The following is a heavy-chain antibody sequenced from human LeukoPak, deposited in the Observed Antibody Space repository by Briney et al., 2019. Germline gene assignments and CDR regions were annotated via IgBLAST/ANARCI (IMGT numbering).Heavy chain of an antibody. V-gene: IGHV3-23*01. CDR1: GFTFSSYA. CDR3: AKVAGYSGYDYAFDN. Sequence: GGSLRLSCAASGFTFSSYAITWVRQAPGKGLEWVSAISGSGGTTYYADSVKGRFTISRDNSKNTLYLQMNSLRAEDTAVYYCAKVAGYSGYDYAFDNWGQGTLVTVSS. D-gene: IGHD5-12*01. CDR2: ISGSGGTT. J-gene: IGHJ4*02.